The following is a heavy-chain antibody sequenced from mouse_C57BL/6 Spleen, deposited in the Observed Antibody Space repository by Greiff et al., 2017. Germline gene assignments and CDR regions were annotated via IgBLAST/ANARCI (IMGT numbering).Heavy chain of an antibody. D-gene: IGHD1-1*02. CDR2: INPRNGGT. CDR1: GYTFTSYW. Sequence: QVQLQQPGTELVKPGASVKLSCTASGYTFTSYWMHWVKQRPGQGLEWIGNINPRNGGTNYNEKFKSKATLTVDKSSTTAYMQLSSLTYEDATVYYFARDGGWAYWGQGTLVTVSA. J-gene: IGHJ3*01. V-gene: IGHV1-53*01. CDR3: ARDGGWAY.